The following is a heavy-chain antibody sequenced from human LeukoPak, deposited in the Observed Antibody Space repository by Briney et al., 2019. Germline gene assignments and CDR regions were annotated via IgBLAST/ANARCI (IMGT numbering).Heavy chain of an antibody. J-gene: IGHJ4*02. CDR1: GFILSHNW. CDR3: AREGTVTTGFDY. V-gene: IGHV3-7*01. Sequence: GGSLRLSCGASGFILSHNWVSWVRQAPGKGLEWVANINQDGSEKYYVDSVKGRFAVSRDNAKDSLYLQMSSLRDEDTAVYYCAREGTVTTGFDYWGQGILVTVSS. D-gene: IGHD4-17*01. CDR2: INQDGSEK.